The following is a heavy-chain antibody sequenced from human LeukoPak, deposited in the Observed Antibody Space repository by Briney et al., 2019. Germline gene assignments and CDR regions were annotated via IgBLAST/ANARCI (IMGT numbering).Heavy chain of an antibody. CDR2: VYSGGST. V-gene: IGHV3-53*01. J-gene: IGHJ4*02. CDR1: GFTVSSNY. D-gene: IGHD3-16*01. Sequence: AGGSLRLSCAASGFTVSSNYMSWVRQAPGKGLEWVSVVYSGGSTYYADSVKGRFTISRDNSKNTLYLQMNSLRAEDTAVYYCARDWGRYFDYWGQGTLVTVSS. CDR3: ARDWGRYFDY.